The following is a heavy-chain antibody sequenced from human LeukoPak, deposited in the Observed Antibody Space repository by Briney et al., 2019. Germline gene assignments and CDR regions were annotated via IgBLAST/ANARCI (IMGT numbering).Heavy chain of an antibody. J-gene: IGHJ2*01. Sequence: GASVKVSRKAYGYSFSRYAMHWVRQAPGQSLEWMGWINAANGNSECTQTFQGRVTITRDTSASTDYMELSSLRFEDTAVYFCAGGQPAPGSDLDLWGRGTLGTVSP. V-gene: IGHV1-3*01. CDR3: AGGQPAPGSDLDL. CDR2: INAANGNS. D-gene: IGHD1-1*01. CDR1: GYSFSRYA.